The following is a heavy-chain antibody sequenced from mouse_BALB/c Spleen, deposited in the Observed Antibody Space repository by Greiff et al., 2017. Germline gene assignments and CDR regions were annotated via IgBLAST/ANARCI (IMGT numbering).Heavy chain of an antibody. V-gene: IGHV1-14*01. J-gene: IGHJ2*01. CDR1: GYTFTSYF. CDR3: ARRRESTMITPYYFDY. D-gene: IGHD2-4*01. Sequence: VQLQQSGPELVKPGASVKMSCKASGYTFTSYFMHWVKQKPGQGLEWIGYINPYNDGTKYNEKFKGKATLTSDKSSSTAYMELSSLTSEDSAVYYCARRRESTMITPYYFDYWGQGTTLTVSA. CDR2: INPYNDGT.